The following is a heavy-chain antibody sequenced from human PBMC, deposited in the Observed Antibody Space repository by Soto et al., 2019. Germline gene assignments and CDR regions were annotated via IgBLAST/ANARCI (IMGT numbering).Heavy chain of an antibody. CDR2: ISSSGSTI. CDR1: GFTFSDYY. CDR3: ASEQQLVRDYYYMDV. V-gene: IGHV3-11*01. D-gene: IGHD6-13*01. J-gene: IGHJ6*03. Sequence: PGGSLRLSCAASGFTFSDYYMSWIRQAPGKGLEWVSYISSSGSTIYCADSVKGRFTISRDNAKNSLYLQMNSLRAEDTAVYYCASEQQLVRDYYYMDVWGKGTTVTVSS.